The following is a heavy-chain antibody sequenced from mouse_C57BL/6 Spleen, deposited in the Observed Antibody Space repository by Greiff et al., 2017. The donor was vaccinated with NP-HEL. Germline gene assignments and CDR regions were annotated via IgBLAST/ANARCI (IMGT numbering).Heavy chain of an antibody. Sequence: VQLQQSGAELVRPGASVKLSCTASGFTIQDYYMHWVKQRPEQGLEWIGRIDPEDGDTDYAPKFQGKATMTADTSSNTAYLQLSSRTSEDTAVYYCTTVGYYWYFDVWGTGTTVTVSS. D-gene: IGHD2-2*01. J-gene: IGHJ1*03. CDR1: GFTIQDYY. V-gene: IGHV14-1*01. CDR2: IDPEDGDT. CDR3: TTVGYYWYFDV.